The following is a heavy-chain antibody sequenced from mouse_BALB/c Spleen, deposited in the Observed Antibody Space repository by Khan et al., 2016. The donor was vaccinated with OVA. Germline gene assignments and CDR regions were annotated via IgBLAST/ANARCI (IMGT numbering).Heavy chain of an antibody. CDR3: ARTDYYGSSYYCDY. J-gene: IGHJ2*01. D-gene: IGHD1-1*01. V-gene: IGHV1S135*01. CDR2: IDPYNGGT. Sequence: VQLQQSGPELVKPGASVKVSCKASGYSFTDYNIFWVKQSHGKSLEWIGYIDPYNGGTSYNQNIEGKATLTVEKSYSTVFMHLSSLPSEDSAVFYCARTDYYGSSYYCDYWGQGTTLTFSS. CDR1: GYSFTDYN.